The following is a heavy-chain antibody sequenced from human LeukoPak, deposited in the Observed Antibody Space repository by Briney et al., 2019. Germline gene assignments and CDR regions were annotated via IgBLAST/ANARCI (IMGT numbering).Heavy chain of an antibody. CDR1: GYSFTSYW. D-gene: IGHD3-22*01. V-gene: IGHV5-51*01. J-gene: IGHJ3*02. Sequence: GESLKISCKGSGYSFTSYWIGWVRQMPGKGLEWMGIIYPGDSDTRYSPSFQGQVSISADKSISTAYLQWRSLTASDTAMYYCARRVVYDSSGYNAFDIWGQGTTVTVSS. CDR2: IYPGDSDT. CDR3: ARRVVYDSSGYNAFDI.